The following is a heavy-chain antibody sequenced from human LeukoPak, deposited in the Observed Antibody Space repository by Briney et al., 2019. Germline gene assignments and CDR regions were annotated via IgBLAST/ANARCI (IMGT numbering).Heavy chain of an antibody. CDR3: ARDRGVPVGY. CDR2: ISSSGSTK. D-gene: IGHD3-10*01. J-gene: IGHJ4*02. Sequence: GGSLRLSCAASGFTFSDYYMSWIRQAPGKGLESVSYISSSGSTKFYADSVKGRFTISRDNTKNSLYPLMNSLRAEDTAVYYCARDRGVPVGYWGQETLVTVSS. V-gene: IGHV3-11*04. CDR1: GFTFSDYY.